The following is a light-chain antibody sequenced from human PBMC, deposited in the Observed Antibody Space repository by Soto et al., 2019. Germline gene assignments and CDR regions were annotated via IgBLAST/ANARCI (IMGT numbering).Light chain of an antibody. V-gene: IGKV1-5*01. CDR3: LQYNTIGA. Sequence: DIQMTQSPSTLSASVGARVTITCRTSQSISSWLAWYQQKPGKAPQLLIYAASSLQSGVPSRFSGSGSGTEFTLTISSLQPDDFATYYCLQYNTIGAFGQGTKVDIK. J-gene: IGKJ1*01. CDR2: AAS. CDR1: QSISSW.